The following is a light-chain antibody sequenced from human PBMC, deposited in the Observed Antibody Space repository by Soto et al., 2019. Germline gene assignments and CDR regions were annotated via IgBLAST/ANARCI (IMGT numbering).Light chain of an antibody. CDR3: QQYNSYWT. CDR1: QTISSW. J-gene: IGKJ1*01. V-gene: IGKV1-5*03. Sequence: DIQMTQSPSTLSASVGDRVTITCRASQTISSWLAWYQQKPGEAPKLLIYKASSLESGVPSRFSGSGSGTEFTLTISSLQPDDFATYYFQQYNSYWTFGQGTKVEIK. CDR2: KAS.